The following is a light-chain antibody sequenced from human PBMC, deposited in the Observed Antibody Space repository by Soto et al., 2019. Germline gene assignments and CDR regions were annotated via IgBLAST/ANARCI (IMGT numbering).Light chain of an antibody. CDR1: GSNVGSNS. Sequence: QSVLTQPPSASGTPGQRVTISCSGSGSNVGSNSVNWYQQLPGTAPKLLIYSSNQRPSGVPDRFSGSKSGTSASLAINGLQAEDEAHYYCQSYDNSLSGSWVFGGGTKLTVL. J-gene: IGLJ3*02. CDR3: QSYDNSLSGSWV. CDR2: SSN. V-gene: IGLV1-44*01.